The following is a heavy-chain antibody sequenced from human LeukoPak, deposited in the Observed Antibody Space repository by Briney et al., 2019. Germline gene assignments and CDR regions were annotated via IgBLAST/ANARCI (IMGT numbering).Heavy chain of an antibody. CDR3: AKDGGGWYSSSWYDY. D-gene: IGHD6-13*01. V-gene: IGHV3-23*01. CDR1: GFTFSSYA. CDR2: ICGSGDST. J-gene: IGHJ4*02. Sequence: GGSLRLSCAASGFTFSSYAMSWVRQAPGKGLEWVSAICGSGDSTYYADSVKGRFTISRDNSKDTLYLQMNSLRAEDTAVYYCAKDGGGWYSSSWYDYWGQGTLVTVSS.